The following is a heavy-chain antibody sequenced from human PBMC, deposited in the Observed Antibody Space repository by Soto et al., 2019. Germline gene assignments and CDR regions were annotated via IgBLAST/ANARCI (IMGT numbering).Heavy chain of an antibody. CDR1: GGSISSGGYY. J-gene: IGHJ4*02. D-gene: IGHD6-13*01. CDR3: ARTRIAAAGLNFDY. CDR2: IYYSGST. Sequence: PSETLSLTCTVSGGSISSGGYYWSWIRQHPGKGLEWIGYIYYSGSTNYNPSLKSRVTISVDTSKNQFSLKLSSVTAADTAVYYCARTRIAAAGLNFDYWGQGTLVTVSS. V-gene: IGHV4-61*08.